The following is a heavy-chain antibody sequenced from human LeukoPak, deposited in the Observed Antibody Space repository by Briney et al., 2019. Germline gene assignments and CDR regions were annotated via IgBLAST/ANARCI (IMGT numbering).Heavy chain of an antibody. J-gene: IGHJ4*02. Sequence: ASVKVSCKASGYTFTGYYMHWVRQAPGQGLEWMGRINPNSGGTNYAQKFQGRVTMTRDTSISTAYMELSRLRSDDTAVYYCAGERGRGYSYGYRYGFDYWGQGTLVTVSS. D-gene: IGHD5-18*01. CDR2: INPNSGGT. V-gene: IGHV1-2*06. CDR1: GYTFTGYY. CDR3: AGERGRGYSYGYRYGFDY.